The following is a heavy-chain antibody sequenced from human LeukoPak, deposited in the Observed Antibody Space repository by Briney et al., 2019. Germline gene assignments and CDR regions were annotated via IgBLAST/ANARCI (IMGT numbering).Heavy chain of an antibody. D-gene: IGHD3-22*01. V-gene: IGHV3-21*01. CDR2: ISSSSSYI. CDR1: GFTYSSYS. J-gene: IGHJ4*02. Sequence: GGSLRLSCAASGFTYSSYSMNWVRQAPGKGLEWVSSISSSSSYIFYADSVKGRFTISRDNAKNSLYLQMNSLRAEDTAVYYCARDYYDSSGYYHGDYWGQGTLVTVSS. CDR3: ARDYYDSSGYYHGDY.